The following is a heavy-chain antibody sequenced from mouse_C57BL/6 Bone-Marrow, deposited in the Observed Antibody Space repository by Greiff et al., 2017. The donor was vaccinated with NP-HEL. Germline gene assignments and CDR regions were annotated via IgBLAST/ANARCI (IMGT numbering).Heavy chain of an antibody. D-gene: IGHD2-2*01. J-gene: IGHJ2*01. V-gene: IGHV1-81*01. Sequence: QVQLKEPGAELVRPGASVKLSCKASGYTFTSYGISWVKQRTGRGLEWIGEIYPSSGNTYYTEKFKGKATLTVDKSSSTAYMELRSLTSEDSAVYVWAGGHDGYVGGKSWVDCWGHGDTRTLSS. CDR1: GYTFTSYG. CDR2: IYPSSGNT. CDR3: AGGHDGYVGGKSWVDC.